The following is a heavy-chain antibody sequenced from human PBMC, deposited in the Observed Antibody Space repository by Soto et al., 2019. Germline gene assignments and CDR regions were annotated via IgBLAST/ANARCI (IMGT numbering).Heavy chain of an antibody. CDR1: GFTCRRNG. D-gene: IGHD3-3*01. J-gene: IGHJ5*02. CDR3: AKESDRNYNFWSGYYASNWFDP. Sequence: GGSLRLSCAASGFTCRRNGIHWVRQAPVTGLAWVAVISYDGSNKYYADSVKGRFTISRDNSKNTLYLQMNSLRAEDTAVYYCAKESDRNYNFWSGYYASNWFDPWGQGTLVTVSS. V-gene: IGHV3-30*18. CDR2: ISYDGSNK.